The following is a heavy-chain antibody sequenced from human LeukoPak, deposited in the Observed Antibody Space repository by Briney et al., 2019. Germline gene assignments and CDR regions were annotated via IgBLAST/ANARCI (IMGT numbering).Heavy chain of an antibody. J-gene: IGHJ5*02. CDR1: GGSISSGDYY. CDR3: ARDYSNPYNWFDL. V-gene: IGHV4-30-4*08. D-gene: IGHD4-11*01. Sequence: SQTLSLTCTVSGGSISSGDYYWSWIRQPPGKGLEWIGYIYYSGSTYYNPSLKSRVTISVDTSKNQFSLKLSSVTAADTAVYYCARDYSNPYNWFDLWGQGTLVTVSS. CDR2: IYYSGST.